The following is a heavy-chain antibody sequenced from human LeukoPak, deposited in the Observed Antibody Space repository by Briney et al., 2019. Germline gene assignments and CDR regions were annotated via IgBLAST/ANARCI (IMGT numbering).Heavy chain of an antibody. Sequence: PSETLSLTCTVSGGSISSYYWSWIRQPAGKGLEWIGRIYTSGSTNYNPSLKSRVTISVDTSKNQFSLKLSSVTAADTAVYYCARAPPLGYCSGNRCYSMVWFDPWGQGTLVTVSS. CDR2: IYTSGST. V-gene: IGHV4-4*07. CDR1: GGSISSYY. CDR3: ARAPPLGYCSGNRCYSMVWFDP. J-gene: IGHJ5*02. D-gene: IGHD2-15*01.